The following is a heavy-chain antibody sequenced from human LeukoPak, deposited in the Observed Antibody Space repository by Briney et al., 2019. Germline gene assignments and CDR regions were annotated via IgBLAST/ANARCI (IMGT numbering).Heavy chain of an antibody. Sequence: PSETLSLTCTVSGGSISSYYWSWIRQPAGKGLEWIGRIYTSGYTNYNPSLKSRVTISGDTSKNQFSLRLSSVTAADTAVYYCARASYSYDINGWVPFDYWGQGTLVTVSS. J-gene: IGHJ4*02. CDR1: GGSISSYY. V-gene: IGHV4-4*07. CDR3: ARASYSYDINGWVPFDY. D-gene: IGHD3-22*01. CDR2: IYTSGYT.